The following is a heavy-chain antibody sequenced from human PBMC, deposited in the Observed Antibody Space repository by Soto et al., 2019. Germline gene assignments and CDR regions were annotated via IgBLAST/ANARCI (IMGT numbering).Heavy chain of an antibody. D-gene: IGHD5-12*01. CDR2: IYYSGST. J-gene: IGHJ5*02. Sequence: QLQLQESGPGLVKPSEILYLTCTVSGGSFSSSPYYWGWIRQPPGKGLEWIGSIYYSGSTYYNPSLKMRVTISVDTSKNQCPLKLSSVTAADTAVYYCARPYSGYDKNWFDPWGQGTLVTVFS. CDR3: ARPYSGYDKNWFDP. V-gene: IGHV4-39*01. CDR1: GGSFSSSPYY.